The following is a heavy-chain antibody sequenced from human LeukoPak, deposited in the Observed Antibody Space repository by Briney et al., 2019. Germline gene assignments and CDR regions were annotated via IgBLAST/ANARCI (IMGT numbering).Heavy chain of an antibody. V-gene: IGHV3-74*01. CDR2: IKTDGSDT. CDR3: ARAEMQVGSCTSTNCLFDH. CDR1: GFTFSSYW. D-gene: IGHD2-2*01. J-gene: IGHJ4*02. Sequence: PGGSLRLSCAASGFTFSSYWMHWVRQVPGRVLLWVSRIKTDGSDTTYADSVKGRFTISRDNARNTLFLQMNSLTVEDTAVYYCARAEMQVGSCTSTNCLFDHWGQGTLVTVSS.